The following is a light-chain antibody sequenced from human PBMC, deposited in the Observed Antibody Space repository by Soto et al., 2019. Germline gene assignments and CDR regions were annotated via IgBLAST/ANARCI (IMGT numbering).Light chain of an antibody. CDR2: DAS. V-gene: IGKV3-11*01. CDR1: QSVSSY. CDR3: QAGT. Sequence: EIVLTQSPATLSLPPGERATLSCRASQSVSSYLAWYQQKPGQAPRLLIYDASNRATGIPARFSGSGSGTDFTLTISSLEPEDFAVYYCQAGTFGQGTKVDIK. J-gene: IGKJ1*01.